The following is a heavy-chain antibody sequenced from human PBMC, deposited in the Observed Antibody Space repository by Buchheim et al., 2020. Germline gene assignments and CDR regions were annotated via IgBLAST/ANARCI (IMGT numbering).Heavy chain of an antibody. CDR3: ARGWGEEPATPLHWYFDL. D-gene: IGHD3-16*01. J-gene: IGHJ2*01. V-gene: IGHV4-4*07. CDR2: IYPDGIT. Sequence: QVQLQESGPGLVKPSETLSLSCTVPGGSISGYFWNWMRQPAGKGLEWIGRIYPDGITNYNPSLKSRVTMSVDTFKNKLSLKVTSVTAADAAVYFCARGWGEEPATPLHWYFDLWGRGTL. CDR1: GGSISGYF.